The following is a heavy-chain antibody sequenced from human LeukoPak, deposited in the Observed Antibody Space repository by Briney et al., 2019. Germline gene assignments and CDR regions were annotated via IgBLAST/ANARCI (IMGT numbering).Heavy chain of an antibody. D-gene: IGHD1-7*01. CDR1: GFTLSSYA. Sequence: PGGSLRLSCAASGFTLSSYAMSWVRQAPGKGLEWVSNIGSSGDKEYYADAVKGRFTIFRDNSKNTVYVQMNSLRAEDTSVYYCANLGGETTPYWGQGTLVTVSS. CDR2: IGSSGDKE. J-gene: IGHJ4*02. CDR3: ANLGGETTPY. V-gene: IGHV3-23*01.